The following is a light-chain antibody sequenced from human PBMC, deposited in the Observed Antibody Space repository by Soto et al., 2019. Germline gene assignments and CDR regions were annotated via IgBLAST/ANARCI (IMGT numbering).Light chain of an antibody. V-gene: IGLV2-14*01. Sequence: QSALTQPASVSGSPGQSITISCTGTSSDVGGYNYVSWYQQYPGKAPKLMIYEVSNRPLGVSNRFSGSKSGNTASLTISGLQAEDEAEYYCSSYTGSTTDVFGTGTKLTVL. CDR3: SSYTGSTTDV. J-gene: IGLJ1*01. CDR1: SSDVGGYNY. CDR2: EVS.